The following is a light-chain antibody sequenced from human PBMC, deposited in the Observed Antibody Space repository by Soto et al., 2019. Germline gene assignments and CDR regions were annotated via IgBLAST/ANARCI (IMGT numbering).Light chain of an antibody. V-gene: IGKV3-15*01. J-gene: IGKJ1*01. CDR2: GAS. CDR3: HQYNTGLRT. Sequence: TVMTQSPATLSMSPGDRAALSCRASLNVATNMAWYQQKPGQAPRLLIYGASIRATGDPARFTGSGSGTEFTLTINNLQSEDFAVDYCHQYNTGLRTFGRGTRVEV. CDR1: LNVATN.